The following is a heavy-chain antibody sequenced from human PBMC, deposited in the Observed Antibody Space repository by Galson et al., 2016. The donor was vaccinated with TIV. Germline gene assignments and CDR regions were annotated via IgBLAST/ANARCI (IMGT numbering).Heavy chain of an antibody. CDR1: GYTFTHYF. Sequence: SVKVSCKASGYTFTHYFVHWVRQAPGQGLEWMGRINPHSGGTDYAPKFQGRVTMTRDTSISIAYMDLSGLKSDDTVVYYCARERGHGYCDSTSCYGYYGFDVWGQGTTVTVSS. D-gene: IGHD2-2*03. V-gene: IGHV1-2*05. J-gene: IGHJ6*02. CDR2: INPHSGGT. CDR3: ARERGHGYCDSTSCYGYYGFDV.